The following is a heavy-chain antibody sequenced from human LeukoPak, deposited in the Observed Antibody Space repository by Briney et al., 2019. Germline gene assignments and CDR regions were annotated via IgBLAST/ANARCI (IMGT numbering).Heavy chain of an antibody. CDR1: GFTFSSYA. J-gene: IGHJ6*02. CDR3: LMVRGAVSYYYGMDV. Sequence: PGRSLRLSCAASGFTFSSYAMSWVRQAPGKGLEWVSSISSSSSYIYYADSVKGRFTISRDNAKNSLYLQMNSLRAEDTAVYYCLMVRGAVSYYYGMDVWGQGTTVTVSS. V-gene: IGHV3-21*01. CDR2: ISSSSSYI. D-gene: IGHD3-10*01.